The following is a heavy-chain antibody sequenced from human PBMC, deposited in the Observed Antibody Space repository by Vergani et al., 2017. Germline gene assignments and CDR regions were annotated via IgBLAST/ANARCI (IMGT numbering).Heavy chain of an antibody. CDR2: IGTAGDT. D-gene: IGHD6-19*01. CDR1: GFTFSSYA. V-gene: IGHV3-13*01. Sequence: EVQLVESGGGLVQPGGSLRLSCAASGFTFSSYAMHWVRQATGKGLEWVSAIGTAGDTYYPGSVKSRFTISRENAKNSLYLQMNSLRAEDTAVYYCARYIAVAVNFDYWGQGTLVTVSS. CDR3: ARYIAVAVNFDY. J-gene: IGHJ4*02.